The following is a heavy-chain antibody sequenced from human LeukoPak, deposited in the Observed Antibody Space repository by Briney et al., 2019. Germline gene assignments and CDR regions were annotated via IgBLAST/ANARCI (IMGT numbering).Heavy chain of an antibody. D-gene: IGHD3-22*01. V-gene: IGHV1-24*01. CDR3: ASRGPYYYDSSGYYSFDL. CDR1: GYTLTELS. Sequence: ASVKVSCKVSGYTLTELSMHWVRQAPGKGLEWMGGFDPEDGETIYAQKFQGRVTMTEDTSTDTAYMELSSLRSEDTAVYYCASRGPYYYDSSGYYSFDLWGRGTLVTVSS. CDR2: FDPEDGET. J-gene: IGHJ2*01.